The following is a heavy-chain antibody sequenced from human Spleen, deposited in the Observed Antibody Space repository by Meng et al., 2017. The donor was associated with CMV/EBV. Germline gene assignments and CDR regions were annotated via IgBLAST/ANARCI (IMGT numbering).Heavy chain of an antibody. CDR3: ARDRRTAGTSLAQYYSYGMDV. V-gene: IGHV3-53*01. D-gene: IGHD6-13*01. Sequence: LSLTCAASGFTVSSNYMSWVRQAPGKGLEWVSVIYSGGSTYYADSVKGRFTISRDNAKNSLYLQMNSLRAEDTAVFYCARDRRTAGTSLAQYYSYGMDVWGQGTTVTVSS. J-gene: IGHJ6*02. CDR1: GFTVSSNY. CDR2: IYSGGST.